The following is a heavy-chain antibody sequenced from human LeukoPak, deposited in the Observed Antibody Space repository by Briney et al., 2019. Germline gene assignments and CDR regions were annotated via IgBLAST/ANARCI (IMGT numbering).Heavy chain of an antibody. Sequence: PGRSLRLSCAAASGFTFSRNGMHWVRQAPGKGLEWVALIWFDGSKKYYADSVKGRFTISRDNSKNTLYLQMNSLRAEDTAVYYCVKESTSSGYYYAPDYWGQGTLVTVS. V-gene: IGHV3-33*06. CDR2: IWFDGSKK. D-gene: IGHD3-22*01. J-gene: IGHJ4*02. CDR1: GFTFSRNG. CDR3: VKESTSSGYYYAPDY.